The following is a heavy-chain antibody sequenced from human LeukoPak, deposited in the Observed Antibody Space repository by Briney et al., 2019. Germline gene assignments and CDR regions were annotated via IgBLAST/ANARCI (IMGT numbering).Heavy chain of an antibody. CDR2: MSGSGGST. Sequence: GGSLRLSCAASGFTVGSNYMSWVRQAPGKGLEWVSAMSGSGGSTYYADSVKGRFTISRDNSKNTLYLQMNSLRAEDTAVYYCAKWGCSGSDCYPFDYWGQGTLVTVSS. J-gene: IGHJ4*02. CDR3: AKWGCSGSDCYPFDY. CDR1: GFTVGSNY. V-gene: IGHV3-23*01. D-gene: IGHD2-21*02.